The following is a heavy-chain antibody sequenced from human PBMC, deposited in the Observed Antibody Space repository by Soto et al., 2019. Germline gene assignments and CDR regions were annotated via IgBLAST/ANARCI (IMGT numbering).Heavy chain of an antibody. Sequence: SETLSLTCAVYGGSFSGYYWSWIRQPPGKGLEWIGEINHSGSTNYNPSLKSRVTISVDTSKNQFSLKLSSVTAADTAVYYCARVGVGYCSSTSCHRDVGYYGMDVWGQGTTVTVSS. V-gene: IGHV4-34*01. J-gene: IGHJ6*02. D-gene: IGHD2-2*01. CDR2: INHSGST. CDR1: GGSFSGYY. CDR3: ARVGVGYCSSTSCHRDVGYYGMDV.